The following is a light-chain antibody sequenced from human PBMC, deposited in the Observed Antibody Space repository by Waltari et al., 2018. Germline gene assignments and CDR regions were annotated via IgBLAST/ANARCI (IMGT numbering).Light chain of an antibody. CDR3: QSYDNSLSGRWV. Sequence: QSVLTQPPSVSGAPGQRVTIPCTWSSPTIGAGNDTHWYQQLPGAAPKLLIYANTNRPSGVPDRFSGSKSATSASLAITGLQAEDEADYYCQSYDNSLSGRWVFGGGTKLTVL. CDR2: ANT. CDR1: SPTIGAGND. J-gene: IGLJ3*02. V-gene: IGLV1-40*01.